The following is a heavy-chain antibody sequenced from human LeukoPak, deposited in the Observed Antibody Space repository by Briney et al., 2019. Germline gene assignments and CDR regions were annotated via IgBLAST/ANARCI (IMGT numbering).Heavy chain of an antibody. CDR1: GSSFTSYG. D-gene: IGHD6-6*01. J-gene: IGHJ6*03. Sequence: ASGKLSCKASGSSFTSYGISWGRQAHAQGLGWKGWIRAYNGNTSYAQKLQGRVTMTTDTSTSTAYMELRSLRSDDTAVYYCARVEYSSSPGVPGYYYYYMDGWGKGATVTVSS. V-gene: IGHV1-18*01. CDR2: IRAYNGNT. CDR3: ARVEYSSSPGVPGYYYYYMDG.